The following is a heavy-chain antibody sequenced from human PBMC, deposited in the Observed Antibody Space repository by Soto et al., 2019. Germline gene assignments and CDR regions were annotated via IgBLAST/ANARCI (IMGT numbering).Heavy chain of an antibody. CDR1: GYTFTSYD. Sequence: ASVKVSCKASGYTFTSYDINWVRQATGQGLEWMGWMNPNSGNTGYAQKFQGRVTMTRNTSISTAYMELSSLRSEDTAVYYCASFSSGWHDAFDIWGQGTMVTVSS. V-gene: IGHV1-8*01. D-gene: IGHD6-19*01. CDR2: MNPNSGNT. CDR3: ASFSSGWHDAFDI. J-gene: IGHJ3*02.